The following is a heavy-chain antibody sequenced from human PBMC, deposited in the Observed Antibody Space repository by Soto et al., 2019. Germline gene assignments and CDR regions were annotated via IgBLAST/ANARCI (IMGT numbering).Heavy chain of an antibody. J-gene: IGHJ3*02. D-gene: IGHD3-22*01. CDR2: TRNKANSYTT. V-gene: IGHV3-72*01. CDR3: TRGFDSSGYYSRHDAFDI. Sequence: EVQLVESGGGLVQPGGSLRLSCAASGFTFSDHYIDWVRQAPGKGLEWVGRTRNKANSYTTEYAASVKGRFTISRDNSKNSLYLQMNSLKTEDTAVYYCTRGFDSSGYYSRHDAFDIWGQGTMVTVSS. CDR1: GFTFSDHY.